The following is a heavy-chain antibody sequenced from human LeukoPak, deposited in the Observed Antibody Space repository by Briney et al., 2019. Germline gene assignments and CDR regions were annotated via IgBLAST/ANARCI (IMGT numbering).Heavy chain of an antibody. Sequence: GESLKISWKGSGYSFTSYWIGWVRQMPGKGLEWMGIIYAGDSDTRYSPSFQGQVTISVDKSISTAYLQWSSLQASDTAMYYCPRAIGTSQFYLYYGLDVWGQATTVTVSS. CDR3: PRAIGTSQFYLYYGLDV. J-gene: IGHJ6*02. CDR2: IYAGDSDT. CDR1: GYSFTSYW. D-gene: IGHD2-2*01. V-gene: IGHV5-51*01.